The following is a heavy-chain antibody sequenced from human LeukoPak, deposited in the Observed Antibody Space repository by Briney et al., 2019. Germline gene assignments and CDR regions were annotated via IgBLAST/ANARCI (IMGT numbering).Heavy chain of an antibody. CDR1: GFTFSSYS. J-gene: IGHJ6*03. Sequence: PGGSLRLSCAASGFTFSSYSMNWVRQAPGKGLEWVSAISGSGGSTYYADSVKGRFTISRNNSKNTLYLQMNSLRAEDTAVYYCAKANYYYYFYMDVWGKGTKVNVSS. CDR2: ISGSGGST. CDR3: AKANYYYYFYMDV. V-gene: IGHV3-23*01.